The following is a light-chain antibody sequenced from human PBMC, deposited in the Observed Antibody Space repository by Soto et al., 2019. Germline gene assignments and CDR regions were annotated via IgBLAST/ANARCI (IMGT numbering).Light chain of an antibody. Sequence: EIVMTQSPATLSVSPGERVSLSCRASQNIHDKLAWYQQKPGQAPRLLIYGASSRATGIPDRFSGSGSGTDFTLTISRLEPEDFAVYYCQQYGSSPFTFGPGTKVDI. CDR2: GAS. CDR3: QQYGSSPFT. CDR1: QNIHDK. V-gene: IGKV3-20*01. J-gene: IGKJ3*01.